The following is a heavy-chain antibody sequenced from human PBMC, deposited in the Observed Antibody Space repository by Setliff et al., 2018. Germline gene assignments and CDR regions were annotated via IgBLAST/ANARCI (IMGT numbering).Heavy chain of an antibody. CDR3: ARDWEITVVREVTQYYYYMDI. D-gene: IGHD3-10*01. Sequence: SETLSLTCTVSDDSISSRHYYWSWIRQPAGKGLEWLGHIHSSGSANYNSSLESRLTMSLDPSKKQFSLKLRSVTAADTAVYYCARDWEITVVREVTQYYYYMDIWGKGNAVTVSS. J-gene: IGHJ6*03. V-gene: IGHV4-61*09. CDR1: DDSISSRHYY. CDR2: IHSSGSA.